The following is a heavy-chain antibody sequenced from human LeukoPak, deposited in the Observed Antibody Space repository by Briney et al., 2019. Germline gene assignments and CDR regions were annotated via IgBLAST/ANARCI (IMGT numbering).Heavy chain of an antibody. Sequence: PGGSLRLSCAPSGLTVISSYMNWVRQAPGKGLEWVSIINSGSNTYYADSVKGRFTISRDNSKNTLYLQMNNLRAEDTAIYYCARRKRGDFDFFDFWDQGPLVTVSS. D-gene: IGHD2-21*02. J-gene: IGHJ4*02. CDR1: GLTVISSY. CDR3: ARRKRGDFDFFDF. CDR2: INSGSNT. V-gene: IGHV3-53*01.